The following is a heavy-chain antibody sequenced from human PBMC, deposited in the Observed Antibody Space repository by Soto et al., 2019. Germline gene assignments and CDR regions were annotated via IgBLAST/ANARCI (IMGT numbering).Heavy chain of an antibody. CDR3: ATTVDGRSGYPSYYYYYMDV. V-gene: IGHV1-24*01. D-gene: IGHD3-3*01. CDR2: FDPEDGET. Sequence: ASVKVSCKVSGYTLTELSMHWVRQAPGKGLEWMGGFDPEDGETIYAQKFQGRVTMTEDTSTDTAYMELSSLRSEDTAVYYCATTVDGRSGYPSYYYYYMDVWGKGTTVTVS. CDR1: GYTLTELS. J-gene: IGHJ6*03.